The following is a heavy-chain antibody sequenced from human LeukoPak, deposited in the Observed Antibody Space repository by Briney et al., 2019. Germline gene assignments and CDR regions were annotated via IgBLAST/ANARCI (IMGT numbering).Heavy chain of an antibody. V-gene: IGHV3-23*01. CDR2: ISGSGGGT. CDR1: GFTFGSYA. Sequence: GGSLRLSCAASGFTFGSYAMSWVRQAPGKGLEWVSAISGSGGGTYYADSVKGRFTISRDNSKNTLYLQMNSLRAEDTAVYYCAKEPQAWFGELLPSHWGQGTLVTVSS. D-gene: IGHD3-10*01. J-gene: IGHJ4*02. CDR3: AKEPQAWFGELLPSH.